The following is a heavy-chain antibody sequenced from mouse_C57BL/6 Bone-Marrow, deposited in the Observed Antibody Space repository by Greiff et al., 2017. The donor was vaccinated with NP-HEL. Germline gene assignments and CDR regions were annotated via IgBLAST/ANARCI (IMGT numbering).Heavy chain of an antibody. CDR2: IHPNSGST. V-gene: IGHV1-64*01. J-gene: IGHJ2*01. Sequence: QVQLQQPGAELVKPGASVKLSCKASGYTFTSYWMHWVKQRPGQGLEWIGMIHPNSGSTNYNEKFKSKDTLTVDKSSSTAYMQLSSRTSEDSAVDYCARRGVYALYYFDYWGQGTTLTVSS. CDR1: GYTFTSYW. D-gene: IGHD2-3*01. CDR3: ARRGVYALYYFDY.